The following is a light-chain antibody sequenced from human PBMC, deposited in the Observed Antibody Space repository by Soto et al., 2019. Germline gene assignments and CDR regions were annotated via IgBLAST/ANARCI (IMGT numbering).Light chain of an antibody. Sequence: QSALTQPASVSGSPGQSLTISCTGTTSDIGSNNLVSWYQQHPGKAPKIMIFEGNKRPSGVSVRFSGSKSGNTASLTIFGLQAEDEADYYCCSYAGSSPSYGFGTGTKVTVL. J-gene: IGLJ1*01. CDR3: CSYAGSSPSYG. CDR1: TSDIGSNNL. CDR2: EGN. V-gene: IGLV2-23*01.